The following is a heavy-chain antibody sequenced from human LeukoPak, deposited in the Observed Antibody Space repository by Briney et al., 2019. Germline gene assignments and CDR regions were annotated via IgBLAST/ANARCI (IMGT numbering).Heavy chain of an antibody. J-gene: IGHJ4*02. CDR2: IYPGDSDT. CDR1: GYSFTNYW. V-gene: IGHV5-51*01. CDR3: ARQVGNAYYAAYFDY. D-gene: IGHD3-16*01. Sequence: GESLKISCKGSGYSFTNYWIGWVRQMPGKGLEWMGSIYPGDSDTRYSPSFQGQVTIAVDKSISTAYVQWSSLKASDTAIYYCARQVGNAYYAAYFDYWGQGTLVTVSS.